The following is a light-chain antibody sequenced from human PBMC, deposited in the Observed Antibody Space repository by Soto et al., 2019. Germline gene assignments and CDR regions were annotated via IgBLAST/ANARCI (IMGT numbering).Light chain of an antibody. Sequence: QSALTQPASVSGSPGQSITISCTGTSSDVGGYNYVSWYQQHPGKAPKLMIYEVSYRPSGVSNRFSASKSGNTASLTISGLQAEDEADYCCSSYTTSSTYVFGTGTKLTVL. J-gene: IGLJ1*01. CDR2: EVS. CDR3: SSYTTSSTYV. CDR1: SSDVGGYNY. V-gene: IGLV2-14*01.